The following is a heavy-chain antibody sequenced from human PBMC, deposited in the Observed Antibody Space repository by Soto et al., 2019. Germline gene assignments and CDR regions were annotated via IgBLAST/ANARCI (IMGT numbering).Heavy chain of an antibody. J-gene: IGHJ5*02. CDR2: IYYSGST. CDR1: GGSISSGDYY. CDR3: ARGPTYYDSSGYVDP. D-gene: IGHD3-22*01. V-gene: IGHV4-30-4*01. Sequence: SETLSLTCTVSGGSISSGDYYWSWIRQPPGKGLEWIGYIYYSGSTYYNPSLKSRVTTSVDTSKNQFSLKLSSVTAADTAVYYCARGPTYYDSSGYVDPWGQGTLVTVSS.